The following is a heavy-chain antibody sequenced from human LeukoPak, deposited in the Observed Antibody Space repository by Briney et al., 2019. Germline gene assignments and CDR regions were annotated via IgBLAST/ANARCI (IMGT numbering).Heavy chain of an antibody. Sequence: GGSLRLSCAASGFTFSSYWMHWVRQAPGKGLMWMSHINTDGSGTRYADSVKGRFTISRDNAKNRLYLQMNSLRAEDTAVYYCVGDIAAADDYWGQGILVTVSS. V-gene: IGHV3-74*01. D-gene: IGHD6-13*01. CDR1: GFTFSSYW. CDR3: VGDIAAADDY. CDR2: INTDGSGT. J-gene: IGHJ4*02.